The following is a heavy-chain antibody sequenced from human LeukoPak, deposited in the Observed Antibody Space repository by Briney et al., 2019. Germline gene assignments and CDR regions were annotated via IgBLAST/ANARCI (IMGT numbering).Heavy chain of an antibody. V-gene: IGHV4-4*07. CDR1: GGSISSYY. D-gene: IGHD3-22*01. Sequence: PSETLSLTCTVSGGSISSYYWSWIRQPAGKGLEWVGRIYTSGSTNYNPSLKSRVTMSVDTSKNQFSLKLSSVTAADTAVYYCARDVYYDSSGFYLSCFDPWGQGTLVTVSS. CDR3: ARDVYYDSSGFYLSCFDP. J-gene: IGHJ5*02. CDR2: IYTSGST.